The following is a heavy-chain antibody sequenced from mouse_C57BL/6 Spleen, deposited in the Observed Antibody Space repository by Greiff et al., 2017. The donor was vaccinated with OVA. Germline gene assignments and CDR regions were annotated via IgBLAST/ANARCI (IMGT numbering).Heavy chain of an antibody. D-gene: IGHD2-14*01. CDR2: ISYSGST. CDR3: ARGDRYYAMDY. V-gene: IGHV3-1*01. J-gene: IGHJ4*01. Sequence: DVKLQESGPGMVKPSQSLSLTCTVTGYSITSGYDWHWIRHFPGNKLEWMGYISYSGSTNYNPSLKSRISITHDTSKNHFFLKLNSVTTEDTATYYCARGDRYYAMDYWGQGTSVTVSS. CDR1: GYSITSGYD.